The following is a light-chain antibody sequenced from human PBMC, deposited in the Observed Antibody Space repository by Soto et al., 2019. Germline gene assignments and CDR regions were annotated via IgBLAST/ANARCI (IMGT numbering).Light chain of an antibody. CDR3: QQIGA. CDR1: QSISSY. CDR2: AAS. V-gene: IGKV1-39*01. Sequence: DIQMTQSPSSLSASVGDRVTITCRASQSISSYLNWYQQKPGKAPKLLIYAASSLQSGVPSRFSGSGSGTDFTLTISSLQPEDFATYYWQQIGAFGGGTKVEIK. J-gene: IGKJ4*01.